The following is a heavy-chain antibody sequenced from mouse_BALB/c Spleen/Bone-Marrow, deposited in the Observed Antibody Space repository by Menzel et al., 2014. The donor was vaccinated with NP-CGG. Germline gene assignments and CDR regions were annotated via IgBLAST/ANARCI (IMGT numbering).Heavy chain of an antibody. J-gene: IGHJ2*01. Sequence: DVKLVESGGGLVKPGGSLKPSCAASGFALSSYDMSWVRQTPEKRLEWVATISSGGSYTYYPDSVKGRFTISRDNARNTLYLQMSSLRSEDTASYYCARPLTGAYFDYWGQGTTLTVSS. CDR3: ARPLTGAYFDY. CDR1: GFALSSYD. CDR2: ISSGGSYT. D-gene: IGHD4-1*01. V-gene: IGHV5-9*02.